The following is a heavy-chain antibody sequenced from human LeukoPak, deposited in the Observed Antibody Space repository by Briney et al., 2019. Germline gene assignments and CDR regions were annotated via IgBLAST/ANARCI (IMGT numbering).Heavy chain of an antibody. CDR3: ARVRLRGVVDY. V-gene: IGHV3-66*01. D-gene: IGHD3-10*01. Sequence: PGGSLRLSCAASGFTVSSNYMSWVRQAPGKGLEWVSVIYSGGSTYYADSVKGRFTISRDNSKNTLYLQMNSLRAEDTAVYYCARVRLRGVVDYWGQGTLVTVSS. J-gene: IGHJ4*02. CDR1: GFTVSSNY. CDR2: IYSGGST.